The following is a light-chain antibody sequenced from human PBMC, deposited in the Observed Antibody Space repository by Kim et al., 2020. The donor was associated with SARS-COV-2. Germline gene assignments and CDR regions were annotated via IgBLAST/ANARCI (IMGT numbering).Light chain of an antibody. CDR3: GTWDSSLSAGEV. V-gene: IGLV1-51*01. J-gene: IGLJ3*02. Sequence: QKVTISCSGSSSNIGNNYVSWYQQLPGTAPKLLIYDNNKRPSGFPDRFSGSKSGTSATLGITGLQTGDEADYYCGTWDSSLSAGEVFGGGTQLTVL. CDR1: SSNIGNNY. CDR2: DNN.